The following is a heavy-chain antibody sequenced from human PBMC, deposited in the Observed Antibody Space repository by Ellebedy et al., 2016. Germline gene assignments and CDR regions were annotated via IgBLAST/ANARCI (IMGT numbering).Heavy chain of an antibody. CDR1: GFTFNRYG. J-gene: IGHJ4*02. D-gene: IGHD5-24*01. CDR2: ISGNGDSA. CDR3: ARVEGGYNLDY. Sequence: GESLKISCAASGFTFNRYGMHWVRQAPGKGLEYVSAISGNGDSAYYAKSVKGRFTISRDNSKNTLYLQMGSLRAEDMAVYYCARVEGGYNLDYWGQGTLVTVSS. V-gene: IGHV3-64*01.